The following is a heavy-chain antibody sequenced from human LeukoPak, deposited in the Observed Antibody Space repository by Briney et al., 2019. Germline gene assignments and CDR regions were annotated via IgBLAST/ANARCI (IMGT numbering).Heavy chain of an antibody. D-gene: IGHD3-22*01. Sequence: SETLSLTCTVSGGSISSYYWSWIRQPPGKGLEWIGYISYTGSTNYNPSLKSRVTISVDTSKNQFSLKLSSVTAADTAVYYCARENYDSPGVRSQTPGSRENWFDPWGQGTLVTVSS. CDR3: ARENYDSPGVRSQTPGSRENWFDP. CDR2: ISYTGST. V-gene: IGHV4-59*12. J-gene: IGHJ5*02. CDR1: GGSISSYY.